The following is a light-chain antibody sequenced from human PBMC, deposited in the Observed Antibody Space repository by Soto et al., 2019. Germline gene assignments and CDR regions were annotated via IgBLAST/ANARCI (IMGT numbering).Light chain of an antibody. V-gene: IGKV3-20*01. J-gene: IGKJ4*01. CDR3: QQYASSPLP. CDR1: QSVGRNF. CDR2: GAS. Sequence: EIVLTQSPGTLSLSPGERATLSCRASQSVGRNFLAWYQQKPGQAPRLLIYGASSRATGIPDRFSGGGSGTDFTLTISRLEPEDFAVFYCQQYASSPLPFGGGTKVEIK.